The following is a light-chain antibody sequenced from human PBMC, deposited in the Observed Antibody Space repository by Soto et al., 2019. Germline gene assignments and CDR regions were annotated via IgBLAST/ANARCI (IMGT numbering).Light chain of an antibody. CDR2: EVT. Sequence: QSVRRQPSSLSRSPGQTITISCTGTSTDVGGYNAVSWYQHHPGKAPKLIIYEVTHRPSGVSDRFSASKSGNTASLTISGLQAEDEADYYCNSFRVSHLYVFGTGTKVTVL. J-gene: IGLJ1*01. CDR3: NSFRVSHLYV. V-gene: IGLV2-14*01. CDR1: STDVGGYNA.